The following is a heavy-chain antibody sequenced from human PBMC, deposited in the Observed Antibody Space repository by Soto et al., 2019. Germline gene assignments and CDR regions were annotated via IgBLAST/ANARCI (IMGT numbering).Heavy chain of an antibody. CDR3: ARKSYSYGYLLGYYYYGMDV. Sequence: ASVKVSCKASGYTFTSYDINWVRQATGQGLEWMGWMNPNSGNTGYAQKFQGRVTMTRNTSISTAYMELSSLRSEDTAVYYCARKSYSYGYLLGYYYYGMDVWGQVPTVTASS. J-gene: IGHJ6*02. D-gene: IGHD5-18*01. CDR2: MNPNSGNT. CDR1: GYTFTSYD. V-gene: IGHV1-8*01.